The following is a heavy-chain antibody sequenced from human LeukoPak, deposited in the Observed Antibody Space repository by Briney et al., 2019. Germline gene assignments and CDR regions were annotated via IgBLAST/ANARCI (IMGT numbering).Heavy chain of an antibody. J-gene: IGHJ4*02. D-gene: IGHD5-12*01. Sequence: PGGSLRLSCAASGFTFSSYSMNWVRQAPGKGLEWVSYISSSSSTIYYADSVKGRFTISRDNAKNSLYLQMNSLRAEDTAVYYCAREWGSGYFSLDYWGQGTLVTVSS. CDR3: AREWGSGYFSLDY. V-gene: IGHV3-48*04. CDR2: ISSSSSTI. CDR1: GFTFSSYS.